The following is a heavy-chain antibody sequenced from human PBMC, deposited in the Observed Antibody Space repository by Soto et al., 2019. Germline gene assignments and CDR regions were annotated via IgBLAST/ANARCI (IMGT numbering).Heavy chain of an antibody. J-gene: IGHJ3*02. CDR1: GYSFTSYW. V-gene: IGHV5-51*01. CDR3: ASPRGVAAAVVDSDAFDI. D-gene: IGHD6-13*01. CDR2: IYPGDSDT. Sequence: PGESLKISCKGSGYSFTSYWIGWVRQMPGKGLEWMGIIYPGDSDTRYSPSFQGQVTISADKSISTAYLQWSSLKASDTAMYYCASPRGVAAAVVDSDAFDIWGQGTMVTVSS.